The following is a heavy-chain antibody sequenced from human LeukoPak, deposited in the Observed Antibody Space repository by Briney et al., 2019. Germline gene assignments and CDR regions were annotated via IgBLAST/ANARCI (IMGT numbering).Heavy chain of an antibody. Sequence: GASAKVSFKASGYHFTSHYMHWGRPAPRQGGAGMGIINPSGGSTSYAQKFQGRVTMTRDTSTSTVYMELSSLRSEDTAVYFCARDTSSTSRLIYWGQGTLVTVSS. D-gene: IGHD2-2*01. CDR3: ARDTSSTSRLIY. CDR2: INPSGGST. CDR1: GYHFTSHY. J-gene: IGHJ4*02. V-gene: IGHV1-46*03.